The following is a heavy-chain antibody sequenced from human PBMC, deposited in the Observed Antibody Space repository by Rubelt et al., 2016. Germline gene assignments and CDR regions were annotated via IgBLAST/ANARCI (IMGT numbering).Heavy chain of an antibody. J-gene: IGHJ6*02. CDR1: D. V-gene: IGHV1-8*01. Sequence: DINWVRQATGQGLEWMGWMNPNSGNTGYAQKFQGRVTMTRNTSISTAYMELSSLRSEDTAVYYCARGGDSSSYYYYYGMDVWGQGTTVTGSS. CDR2: MNPNSGNT. D-gene: IGHD6-6*01. CDR3: ARGGDSSSYYYYYGMDV.